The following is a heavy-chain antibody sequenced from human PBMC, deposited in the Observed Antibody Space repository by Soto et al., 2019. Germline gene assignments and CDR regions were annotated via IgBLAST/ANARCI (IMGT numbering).Heavy chain of an antibody. J-gene: IGHJ6*02. CDR3: ARNNFPDYYYGMDV. CDR1: GFTFSNYN. CDR2: ITSSSSVR. D-gene: IGHD1-20*01. V-gene: IGHV3-48*02. Sequence: PGWSLRLSCAASGFTFSNYNMNWVRQAPGKGLEWVSYITSSSSVRSYADSVRGRFTISRDDAKNSVYLQVNSLRDEDTAVYYCARNNFPDYYYGMDVWGQGTTVTVSS.